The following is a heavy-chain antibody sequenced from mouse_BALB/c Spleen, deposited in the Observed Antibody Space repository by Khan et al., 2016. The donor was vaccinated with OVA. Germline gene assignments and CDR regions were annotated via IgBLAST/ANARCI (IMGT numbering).Heavy chain of an antibody. CDR2: INTYTGEP. V-gene: IGHV9-3-1*01. D-gene: IGHD2-10*01. CDR1: GYTFTNYG. CDR3: ARPPYFSYVMGY. J-gene: IGHJ4*01. Sequence: QIPLVQSGPELKKPGETVKISCKASGYTFTNYGMNWVKQAPGKGLKWMGWINTYTGEPTYADDFKGRFAFSLETSASTAYLQINNLKNEDTATYFCARPPYFSYVMGYWGQGTSVTVSS.